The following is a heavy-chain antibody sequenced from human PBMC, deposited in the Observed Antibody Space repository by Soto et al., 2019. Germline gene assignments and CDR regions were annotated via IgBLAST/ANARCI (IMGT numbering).Heavy chain of an antibody. J-gene: IGHJ6*03. D-gene: IGHD2-2*01. CDR2: INAGNGNT. Sequence: ASVKVSCKASGYTFTSYAMHWVRQAPGQRLEWMGWINAGNGNTKYSQKFQGRVTITRDTSASTAYMELSSLRSEDTAVYYCARDGVSCSSTSCPTGYYYYYMDVWGKGTTVTVSS. CDR1: GYTFTSYA. CDR3: ARDGVSCSSTSCPTGYYYYYMDV. V-gene: IGHV1-3*01.